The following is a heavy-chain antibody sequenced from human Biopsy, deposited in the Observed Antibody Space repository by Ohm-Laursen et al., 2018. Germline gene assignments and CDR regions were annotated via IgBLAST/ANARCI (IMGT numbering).Heavy chain of an antibody. Sequence: SVKVSCKASGDTFSRSAFFWVRQAPGQGLVYLGRIIPIVGITNHAQTFQGRITLTADKSTFMVYMELSRLRSDDTAIYYCTRGGSGSGYYGMDVWGQGATVSVSS. CDR3: TRGGSGSGYYGMDV. CDR1: GDTFSRSA. J-gene: IGHJ6*02. V-gene: IGHV1-69*04. CDR2: IIPIVGIT. D-gene: IGHD3-10*01.